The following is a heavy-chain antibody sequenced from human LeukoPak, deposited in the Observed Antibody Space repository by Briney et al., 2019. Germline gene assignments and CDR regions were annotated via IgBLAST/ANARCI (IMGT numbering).Heavy chain of an antibody. J-gene: IGHJ4*02. V-gene: IGHV1-18*01. Sequence: CXAXXYPFXXYGISWVRQAPGQGLEWMGWISAYNGNTNYSQKLQGRVTMTTDTSTSTAYMELRSLRSDDTAVYYCARQYYDSSGYYEYWGQGTLVTVSS. CDR3: ARQYYDSSGYYEY. CDR2: ISAYNGNT. D-gene: IGHD3-22*01. CDR1: XYPFXXYG.